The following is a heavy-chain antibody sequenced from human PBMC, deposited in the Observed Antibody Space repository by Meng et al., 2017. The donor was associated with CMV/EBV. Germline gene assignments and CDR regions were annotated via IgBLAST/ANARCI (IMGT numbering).Heavy chain of an antibody. CDR1: GYTFTGYY. CDR3: AIGLGYCSGGSCYSLSWFDP. D-gene: IGHD2-15*01. J-gene: IGHJ5*02. V-gene: IGHV1-2*04. CDR2: INPNSGGT. Sequence: QVQLVQSGAEVKKPGASVKVSCKDSGYTFTGYYMHWVRQAPGQGLEWMGWINPNSGGTNYAQKFQGWVTMTRDTSISTAYMELSRLRSDDTAVYYCAIGLGYCSGGSCYSLSWFDPWGQGTLVTVSS.